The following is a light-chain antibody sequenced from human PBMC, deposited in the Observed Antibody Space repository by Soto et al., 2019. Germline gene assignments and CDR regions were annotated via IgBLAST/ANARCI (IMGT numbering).Light chain of an antibody. CDR1: ISDIGGYNF. J-gene: IGLJ1*01. Sequence: QSVLTQPASVSGSPGQSITISCTGTISDIGGYNFISWYQHHPGKAPKLVIYDVNNRPSGISYRFSGSKSGNTASLTISGLQAEDEADYYCSSYAGSSNVFGTGTKVTVL. V-gene: IGLV2-14*01. CDR2: DVN. CDR3: SSYAGSSNV.